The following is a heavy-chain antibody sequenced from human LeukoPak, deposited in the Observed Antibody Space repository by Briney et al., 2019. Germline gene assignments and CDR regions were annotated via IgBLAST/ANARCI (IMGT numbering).Heavy chain of an antibody. D-gene: IGHD5-24*01. CDR2: IYYSGST. CDR1: GGSISSYY. V-gene: IGHV4-59*01. CDR3: AREDGGYNFDRYYYFMDV. J-gene: IGHJ6*03. Sequence: SETLSLTCTVSGGSISSYYWSWIRQPPGKGLEWIGYIYYSGSTNYNPSLKSRVTISVDASKNQFSLKLSSVTAADTAVYYCAREDGGYNFDRYYYFMDVWGKGTTVTVSS.